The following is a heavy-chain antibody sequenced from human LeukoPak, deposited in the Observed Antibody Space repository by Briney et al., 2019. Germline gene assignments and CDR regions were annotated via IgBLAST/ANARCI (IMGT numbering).Heavy chain of an antibody. CDR1: GFTFSNYG. J-gene: IGHJ4*02. Sequence: GGSLRLSCAASGFTFSNYGMSWVRQAPGKGLEWVSTISGNGGRTYYADSVKGRFTISRDNSKNTLYLQMDTLRAEDTAVFYCAKRIQSAMATGYWGQGTLVTVSS. V-gene: IGHV3-23*01. D-gene: IGHD5-18*01. CDR2: ISGNGGRT. CDR3: AKRIQSAMATGY.